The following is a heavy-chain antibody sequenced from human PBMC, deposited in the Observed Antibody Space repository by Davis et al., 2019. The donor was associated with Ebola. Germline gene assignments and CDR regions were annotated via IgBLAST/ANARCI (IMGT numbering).Heavy chain of an antibody. J-gene: IGHJ4*02. V-gene: IGHV3-23*01. D-gene: IGHD3-22*01. CDR1: GFTFSSYA. Sequence: GESLKISCAASGFTFSSYAMSWVRQAPGKGLEWVSAISGSGGSTYYADSVKGRFTISRDNSKDTLYLQMNSLRAEDTAVYYCARDANYYDSSGYSDYWGQGTLVTVSS. CDR3: ARDANYYDSSGYSDY. CDR2: ISGSGGST.